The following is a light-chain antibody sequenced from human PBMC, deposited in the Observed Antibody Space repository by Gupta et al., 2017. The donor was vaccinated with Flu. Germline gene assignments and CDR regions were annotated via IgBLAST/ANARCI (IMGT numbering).Light chain of an antibody. V-gene: IGKV1-5*03. J-gene: IGKJ4*01. CDR3: QQYETTRLT. Sequence: PSTLSASLGDRVAITCRASQSISGWLAWYQQKPGKAPKLLIYKASIVESGVPSRFSGSGSGTEFTLTISSRQPDDFATYYCQQYETTRLTFGGGTQV. CDR2: KAS. CDR1: QSISGW.